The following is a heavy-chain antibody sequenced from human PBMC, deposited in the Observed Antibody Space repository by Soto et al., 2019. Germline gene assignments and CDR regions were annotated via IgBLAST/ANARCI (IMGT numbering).Heavy chain of an antibody. V-gene: IGHV4-59*01. Sequence: SETLSLTCTVSGGSISSYYWSWIRQPPGKGLEWIGYIYYSGSTNYNPSLKSRVTISVDTSKNQFSLKLSSVTAADTAVYYCARAGGYCSSTSCYGVYYSGMDVWGQGTPVTVSS. D-gene: IGHD2-2*01. CDR3: ARAGGYCSSTSCYGVYYSGMDV. J-gene: IGHJ6*02. CDR1: GGSISSYY. CDR2: IYYSGST.